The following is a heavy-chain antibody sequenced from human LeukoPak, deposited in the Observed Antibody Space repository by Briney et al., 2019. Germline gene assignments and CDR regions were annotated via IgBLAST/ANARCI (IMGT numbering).Heavy chain of an antibody. J-gene: IGHJ4*02. CDR2: IKQDGSEK. V-gene: IGHV3-7*01. D-gene: IGHD1-14*01. CDR1: GFTFTTYG. CDR3: ARGITYFDY. Sequence: GGSLRLSCSASGFTFTTYGMSWVRQAPGKGLEWVANIKQDGSEKYYVDSVKGRFTISRDNAKNSLYLQMKSLRGEDTAVYYCARGITYFDYWGQGTLVTVSS.